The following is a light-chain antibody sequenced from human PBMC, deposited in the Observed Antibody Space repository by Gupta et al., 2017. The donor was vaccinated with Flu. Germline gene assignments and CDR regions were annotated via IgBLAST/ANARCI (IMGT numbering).Light chain of an antibody. Sequence: DVVMTQSPYSLAVSLGERATINCMSSQSLLHSSTNKNQLTWFQKKAGQPPRLLIYWASTRESGVPDRFSGSGSGTDFTLTISSRQAEDVAVYYCQQSYLTPWTFGQGTKVEVK. CDR3: QQSYLTPWT. CDR1: QSLLHSSTNKNQ. J-gene: IGKJ1*01. V-gene: IGKV4-1*01. CDR2: WAS.